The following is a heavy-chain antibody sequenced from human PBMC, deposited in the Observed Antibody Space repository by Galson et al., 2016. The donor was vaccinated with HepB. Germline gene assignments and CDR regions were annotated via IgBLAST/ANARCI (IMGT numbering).Heavy chain of an antibody. V-gene: IGHV3-33*01. CDR1: GFTFSSYG. CDR2: IWYDGNYQ. Sequence: SLRLSCAASGFTFSSYGMHWVRQAPGKGLEWAAVIWYDGNYQYHADSVKDRFTIFRDNVKNTLYVEMDSLRAGDTAVYYCAREQVGLDSWGQGAVVTVSS. J-gene: IGHJ5*01. CDR3: AREQVGLDS.